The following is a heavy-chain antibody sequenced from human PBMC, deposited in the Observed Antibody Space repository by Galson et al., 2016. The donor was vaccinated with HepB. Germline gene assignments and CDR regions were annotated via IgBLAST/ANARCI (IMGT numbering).Heavy chain of an antibody. D-gene: IGHD1-26*01. CDR2: ISRSGDST. CDR1: GFTFNNYG. CDR3: VQGSTAPAV. V-gene: IGHV3-23*01. Sequence: SLRLSCAASGFTFNNYGMTWVRQAPGKGLDVVASISRSGDSTDYADSVRGRFTISRDNSRHTLSLQMNSLRAEDTAVYYCVQGSTAPAVWGKGTTVIVSS. J-gene: IGHJ6*04.